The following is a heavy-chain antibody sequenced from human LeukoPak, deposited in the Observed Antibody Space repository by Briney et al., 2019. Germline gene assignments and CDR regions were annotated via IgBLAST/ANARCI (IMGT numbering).Heavy chain of an antibody. Sequence: SETLSLTCTVSGGSISSSSYYWGWIRQPPGKGLEWIGSIYYSGSTYYNPSLKSRVTISVDTSKNQFSLKLSSVTAADTAVYYCARDKDYYDSSGYMPGYFDYWGQGTLVTVSS. CDR2: IYYSGST. D-gene: IGHD3-22*01. V-gene: IGHV4-39*02. CDR1: GGSISSSSYY. J-gene: IGHJ4*02. CDR3: ARDKDYYDSSGYMPGYFDY.